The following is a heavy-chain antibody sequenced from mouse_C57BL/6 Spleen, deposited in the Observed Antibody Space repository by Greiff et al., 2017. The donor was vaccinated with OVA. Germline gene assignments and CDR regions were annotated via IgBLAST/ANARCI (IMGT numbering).Heavy chain of an antibody. CDR3: ARDGYDDVYYAMDY. D-gene: IGHD2-2*01. CDR1: GYTFTSYG. CDR2: IYPRSGNT. V-gene: IGHV1-81*01. Sequence: QVQLKQSGAELARPGASVKLSCKASGYTFTSYGISWVKQRTGQGLEWIGEIYPRSGNTYYNEKFKGKATLTADKSSSTAYMELRSLTSEDSAVYFCARDGYDDVYYAMDYWGQGTSVTVSS. J-gene: IGHJ4*01.